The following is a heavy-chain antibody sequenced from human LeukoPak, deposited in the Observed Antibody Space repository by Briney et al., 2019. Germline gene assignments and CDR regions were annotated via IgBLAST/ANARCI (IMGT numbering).Heavy chain of an antibody. CDR1: GGSTTSFF. J-gene: IGHJ3*02. CDR2: SHYSGSS. Sequence: PSETLPLTCTVSGGSTTSFFWSWIRQPPGKGLEWIGYSHYSGSSNYSPSLKSRVTISLDTSKNQFSLKLSSVTAADTAVYYCARDTGIVGATTEPFDIWGQGTMVTVSS. D-gene: IGHD1-26*01. CDR3: ARDTGIVGATTEPFDI. V-gene: IGHV4-59*01.